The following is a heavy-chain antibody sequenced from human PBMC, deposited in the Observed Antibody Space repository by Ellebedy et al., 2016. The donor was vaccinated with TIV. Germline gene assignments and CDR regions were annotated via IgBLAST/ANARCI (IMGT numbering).Heavy chain of an antibody. V-gene: IGHV3-30*18. Sequence: GESLKISCVASGFTLSTYGMHWVRQTPNKGLEWVAFISTNGREKYYIDSVKGRFTISRDISKNTLYLQMNSLRVDDTAVYYCAEEGGSSRGASGMDVWGQGTKVTVSS. CDR1: GFTLSTYG. D-gene: IGHD6-6*01. CDR2: ISTNGREK. J-gene: IGHJ6*02. CDR3: AEEGGSSRGASGMDV.